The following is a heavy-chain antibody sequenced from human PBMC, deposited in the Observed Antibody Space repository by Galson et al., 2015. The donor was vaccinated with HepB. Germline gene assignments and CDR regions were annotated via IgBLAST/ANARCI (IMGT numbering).Heavy chain of an antibody. V-gene: IGHV3-23*01. D-gene: IGHD3-3*01. Sequence: SLRLSCAASGFTFSSYAMTWVRQAPGKGLEWVSAISDSGGSTYFADSVKGRFTISRDNSKNTLCLQMNSLRAEDTAVYFCAKPHNYEFWSGPPIAFDYWGQGTLVTVSS. CDR2: ISDSGGST. J-gene: IGHJ4*02. CDR3: AKPHNYEFWSGPPIAFDY. CDR1: GFTFSSYA.